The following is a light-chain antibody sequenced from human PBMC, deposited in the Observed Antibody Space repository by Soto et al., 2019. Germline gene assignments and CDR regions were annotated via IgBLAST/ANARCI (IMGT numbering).Light chain of an antibody. Sequence: EIVLTQSPGTLSLSPGERATLSCRASQSVSSSYLAWYQQKPGQAPRLLIYGASSRATGIPDRFSGSGSGTDFTLTISRLDSEDFAVYYCQQYGSSPLTFGGGTKVDIK. CDR3: QQYGSSPLT. V-gene: IGKV3-20*01. J-gene: IGKJ4*01. CDR1: QSVSSSY. CDR2: GAS.